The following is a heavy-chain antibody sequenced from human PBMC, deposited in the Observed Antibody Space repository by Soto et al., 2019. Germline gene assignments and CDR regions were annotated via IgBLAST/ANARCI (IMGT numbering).Heavy chain of an antibody. CDR2: IYWDDDK. Sequence: QITLKESGPALVKPTPTLTLTCTFSGFSLSTNGVGVGWIRQPPGKALEWLALIYWDDDKRYSPSLKTRRTIPKDNSKNQVVLTMTNIDPVDTATYDCAEKPYSSRWGVDCWGQGTLVTVSS. CDR1: GFSLSTNGVG. V-gene: IGHV2-5*02. D-gene: IGHD6-13*01. CDR3: AEKPYSSRWGVDC. J-gene: IGHJ4*02.